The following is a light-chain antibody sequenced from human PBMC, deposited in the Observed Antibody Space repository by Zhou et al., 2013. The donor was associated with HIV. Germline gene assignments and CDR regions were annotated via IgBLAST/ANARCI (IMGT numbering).Light chain of an antibody. CDR3: QQTDSFPFT. V-gene: IGKV1-12*01. CDR2: AAT. Sequence: DIQMTQSPSIVSASVGDRVTITCRASQAISSWLAWYQQKPGKAPKLLIFAATSFQSGVPSRFSGSGFGTDFTLTISSLQPEDFATYYCQQTDSFPFTFGQGTRLEIK. CDR1: QAISSW. J-gene: IGKJ5*01.